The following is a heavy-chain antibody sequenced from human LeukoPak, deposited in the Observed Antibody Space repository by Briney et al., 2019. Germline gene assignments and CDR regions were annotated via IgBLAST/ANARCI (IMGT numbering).Heavy chain of an antibody. CDR1: GGSISSSHYY. J-gene: IGHJ6*03. Sequence: SETLSLTCAVSGGSISSSHYYWGWIRQPPGKGLEWIGTIYYSGTTYYNPSLESRVTISEDMSKNQFSLMLRSVTAADTAVYFCARQISDYYYYYIDVWGKGTTVTVSS. D-gene: IGHD3-10*01. V-gene: IGHV4-39*01. CDR3: ARQISDYYYYYIDV. CDR2: IYYSGTT.